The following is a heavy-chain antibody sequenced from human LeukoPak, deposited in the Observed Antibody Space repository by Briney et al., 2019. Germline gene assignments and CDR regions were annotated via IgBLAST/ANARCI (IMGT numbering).Heavy chain of an antibody. V-gene: IGHV4-39*01. CDR1: GGSISSTTHY. Sequence: SETLSLTCTVAGGSISSTTHYWGWIRQLPGKGLEWIGSIYYSGSTYYNPSLKSRVTISVDTSKNQFSLKLTSVTAADTAVYYCARQPRSPYTGYDPWGQGTLVTVSS. D-gene: IGHD5-12*01. CDR3: ARQPRSPYTGYDP. CDR2: IYYSGST. J-gene: IGHJ5*02.